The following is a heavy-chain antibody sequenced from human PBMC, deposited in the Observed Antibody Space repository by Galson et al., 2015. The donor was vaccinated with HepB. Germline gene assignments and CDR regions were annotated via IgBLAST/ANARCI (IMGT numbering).Heavy chain of an antibody. V-gene: IGHV2-5*02. J-gene: IGHJ4*02. CDR2: IYWDDDK. CDR1: GFSLSTSGVG. CDR3: AHIGLSGYCSSTSCYTAFDY. Sequence: PALVTPTQTLTLTCTFSGFSLSTSGVGVGWIRQPPGKALEWLALIYWDDDKRYSPSLKSRLTITKDTSKNQVVLTMTNMDPVDTATYYCAHIGLSGYCSSTSCYTAFDYWGQGTLVTVSS. D-gene: IGHD2-2*02.